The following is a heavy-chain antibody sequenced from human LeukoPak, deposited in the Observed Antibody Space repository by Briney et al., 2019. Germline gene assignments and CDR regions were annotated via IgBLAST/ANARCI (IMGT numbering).Heavy chain of an antibody. CDR1: GGSISSSNW. Sequence: SETLSLTCAVSGGSISSSNWWSWVRQPPGKGLEWIGEIYHSGSTNYNPSLKSRVTISVDKSKNQFSLKLSSVTAADTAVYYCARDQYRSSGWSNYYYYYGMDVWSQGTTVTVSS. CDR3: ARDQYRSSGWSNYYYYYGMDV. D-gene: IGHD6-19*01. J-gene: IGHJ6*02. V-gene: IGHV4-4*02. CDR2: IYHSGST.